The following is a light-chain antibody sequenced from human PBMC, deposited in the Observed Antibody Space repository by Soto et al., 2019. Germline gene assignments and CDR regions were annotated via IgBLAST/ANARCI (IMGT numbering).Light chain of an antibody. J-gene: IGKJ1*01. Sequence: IHMTHSPSTLSASLLYSFTITFRASQSISSWLAWYQQKPGKAPKLLIYDTSSLESGVPSRFSGSGSGTEFTLTISSLQPDDFATYYCQHYNTYSWTFGQGTKVDI. CDR1: QSISSW. CDR3: QHYNTYSWT. V-gene: IGKV1-5*01. CDR2: DTS.